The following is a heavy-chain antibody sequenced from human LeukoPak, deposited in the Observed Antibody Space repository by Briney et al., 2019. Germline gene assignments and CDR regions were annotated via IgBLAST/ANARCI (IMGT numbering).Heavy chain of an antibody. D-gene: IGHD3-10*01. V-gene: IGHV4-30-4*07. CDR3: ARESNYHGSGTGWFDP. CDR2: IYYSGST. J-gene: IGHJ5*02. CDR1: GVSIRSGGYS. Sequence: PSETLSLTCAVSGVSIRSGGYSWSWIRQPPGKGLEWIGYIYYSGSTYYNPSLKSRVTISVDTSKNQFSLKLSSVTAADTALYYARESNYHGSGTGWFDPWGQGTLVTVSS.